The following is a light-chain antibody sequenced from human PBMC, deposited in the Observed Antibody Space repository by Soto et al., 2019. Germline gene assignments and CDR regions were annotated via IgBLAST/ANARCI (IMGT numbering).Light chain of an antibody. CDR3: QQYNIYWT. CDR1: QSISSW. CDR2: KAS. V-gene: IGKV1-5*03. Sequence: DIQMTQSPSTLSASVGDRVTITCRASQSISSWLAWYQQKPGKAPKLLIYKASSLGSGVPSRFSGSGSGTEFTLPISSLQADDFEAYYCQQYNIYWTFGQGTKVEIK. J-gene: IGKJ1*01.